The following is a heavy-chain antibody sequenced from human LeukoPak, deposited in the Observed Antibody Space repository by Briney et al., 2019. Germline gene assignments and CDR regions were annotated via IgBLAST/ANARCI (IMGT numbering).Heavy chain of an antibody. CDR1: GFTFDDYA. D-gene: IGHD1-26*01. J-gene: IGHJ4*02. V-gene: IGHV3-9*01. CDR3: AKDIGKWELLPYYFDY. CDR2: ISWNSGSI. Sequence: PGGSLRLSCAASGFTFDDYAMHWVRHAPGKGLEWVSGISWNSGSIGYADSVKGRFTISRDNAKNSLYLQMNSLRAEDTALYYCAKDIGKWELLPYYFDYWGQGTLVTVSS.